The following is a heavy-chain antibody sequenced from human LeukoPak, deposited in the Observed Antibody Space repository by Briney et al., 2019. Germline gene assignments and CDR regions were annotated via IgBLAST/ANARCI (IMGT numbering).Heavy chain of an antibody. CDR3: AKDFLRSYYYYGMDV. CDR1: GLTFNNFT. Sequence: GGSLRLSCAASGLTFNNFTIHWVRQAPGKGLEWVTFISYDGSKTYYADSVKGRFTISRDNSKNTLYLQMNSLRAEDTAVYYCAKDFLRSYYYYGMDVWGQGTTVAVSS. V-gene: IGHV3-30-3*01. CDR2: ISYDGSKT. J-gene: IGHJ6*02.